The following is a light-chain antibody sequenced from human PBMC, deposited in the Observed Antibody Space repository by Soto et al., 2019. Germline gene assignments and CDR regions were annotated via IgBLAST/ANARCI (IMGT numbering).Light chain of an antibody. Sequence: DLQMTQSPSSLSASVGDRVTITCRASRSISSYLNWYQQKPGKAPKLLIYAASSLQSGVPSRFSGSGSGTDFTLTISSLQPEDFTTYYCQQSYSTPTTFGGGTKVDIK. J-gene: IGKJ4*01. V-gene: IGKV1-39*01. CDR3: QQSYSTPTT. CDR1: RSISSY. CDR2: AAS.